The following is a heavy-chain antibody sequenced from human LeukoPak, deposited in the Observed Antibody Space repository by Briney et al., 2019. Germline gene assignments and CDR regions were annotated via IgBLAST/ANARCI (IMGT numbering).Heavy chain of an antibody. CDR1: GGSISSYY. V-gene: IGHV4-4*07. CDR2: IYTSGST. Sequence: SETLSLTCTVSGGSISSYYWSWIRQPAGKGLEWIGRIYTSGSTNYNPSLKSRVTISVDTSKNQFSLKLSSVTAADTAVYYCARDYDLNYYDSSGYYAIWGQGTLVTVSS. J-gene: IGHJ4*02. CDR3: ARDYDLNYYDSSGYYAI. D-gene: IGHD3-22*01.